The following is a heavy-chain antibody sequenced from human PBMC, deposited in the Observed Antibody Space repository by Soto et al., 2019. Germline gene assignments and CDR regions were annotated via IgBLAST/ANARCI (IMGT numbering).Heavy chain of an antibody. D-gene: IGHD2-15*01. J-gene: IGHJ4*02. CDR1: GDTFRNYA. CDR3: ARVCSGGSCLEY. Sequence: QVQLVQSGAEVKKPGSSVKVSCKASGDTFRNYAISWVRQAPGQGPEWMGRIIPILGVANYTQKFQDRVTITADISTSTAYMELSSLTSEDTTVYYCARVCSGGSCLEYWGQGTLVTVSS. V-gene: IGHV1-69*04. CDR2: IIPILGVA.